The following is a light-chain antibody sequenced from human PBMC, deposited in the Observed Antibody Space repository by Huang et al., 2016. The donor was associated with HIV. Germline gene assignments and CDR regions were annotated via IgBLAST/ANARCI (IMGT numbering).Light chain of an antibody. CDR3: MQALETPIT. V-gene: IGKV2-28*01. Sequence: DIVMTQSPLSLPVTPGEPASISCKSSQSLLHSNGYNSLDWYLQKPGQSPQLLISLGSNRASRVPDRFSGSGSGTDFTLKISRVEAEDVGVYYCMQALETPITFGQGTRLEIK. J-gene: IGKJ5*01. CDR1: QSLLHSNGYNS. CDR2: LGS.